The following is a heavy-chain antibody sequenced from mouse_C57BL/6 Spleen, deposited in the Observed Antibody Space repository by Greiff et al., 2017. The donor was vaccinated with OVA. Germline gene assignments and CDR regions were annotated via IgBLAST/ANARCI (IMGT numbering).Heavy chain of an antibody. CDR1: GFNIQTTY. CDR3: ARDLDFDY. V-gene: IGHV14-3*01. CDR2: LDPANGNT. Sequence: VKLQESVAELVRPGASVKLSCTAYGFNIQTTYMHWVKQRPEQGLAWIGRLDPANGNTNYAPKFQGKATITADSSSNTAYLQLSSLTSEDTAIYYCARDLDFDYWGQGTTLTVSS. J-gene: IGHJ2*01.